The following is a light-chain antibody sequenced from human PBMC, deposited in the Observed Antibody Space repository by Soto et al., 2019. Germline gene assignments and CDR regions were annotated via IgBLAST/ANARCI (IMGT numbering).Light chain of an antibody. CDR1: QSVSSSY. Sequence: EIVLTQSPGTLSLSPGERSTLSCRASQSVSSSYLAWYQQKPGQAPRLLIYGASSRATGMPARFSGSGSGTEFTLTISSLQSEDFAVYYCQQYNDWPPTFGQGTKGDIK. V-gene: IGKV3-15*01. J-gene: IGKJ1*01. CDR2: GAS. CDR3: QQYNDWPPT.